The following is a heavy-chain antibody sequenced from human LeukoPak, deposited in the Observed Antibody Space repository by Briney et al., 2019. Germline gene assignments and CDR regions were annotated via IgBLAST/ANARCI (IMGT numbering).Heavy chain of an antibody. J-gene: IGHJ6*03. Sequence: SETLSLTCTVSNASISSSYWSWIRQPPGKGLEWIGYIYYSGSTTYNPSLKSRVTISVDTSKNQFSLKLSSVTAADTAVYYCARDGRIHYYYMDVWGKGTTVTVSS. V-gene: IGHV4-59*12. D-gene: IGHD2-21*01. CDR3: ARDGRIHYYYMDV. CDR1: NASISSSY. CDR2: IYYSGST.